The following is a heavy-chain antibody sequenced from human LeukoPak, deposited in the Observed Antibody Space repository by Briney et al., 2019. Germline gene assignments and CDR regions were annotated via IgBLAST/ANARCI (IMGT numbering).Heavy chain of an antibody. V-gene: IGHV3-23*01. Sequence: HPGGSLRLSCVASGFTFSDYAMTWVRQAPGKGLEWVSSINSRNGDTFYADSVKGRVTISRDDAKNTLYLQMNNLRAEDQGINLCAKDRGLYSRVFACHIWRQGTLLTVSS. CDR3: AKDRGLYSRVFACHI. CDR2: INSRNGDT. CDR1: GFTFSDYA. J-gene: IGHJ3*02. D-gene: IGHD5-12*01.